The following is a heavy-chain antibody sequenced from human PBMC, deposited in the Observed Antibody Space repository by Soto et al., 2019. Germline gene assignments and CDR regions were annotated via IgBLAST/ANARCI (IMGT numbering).Heavy chain of an antibody. CDR3: ARIRWLRGGYYYGMDV. V-gene: IGHV6-1*01. CDR2: TYYRSKWYN. D-gene: IGHD5-12*01. J-gene: IGHJ6*02. CDR1: GYSVSSNSAA. Sequence: SHTRSLTCAISGYSVSSNSAAWNGIRQSPSRGLEWLGRTYYRSKWYNDYAVSVKSRITINPDTSKNQFSLQLNSVTPEDTAVYYCARIRWLRGGYYYGMDVWGQGTTVTVSS.